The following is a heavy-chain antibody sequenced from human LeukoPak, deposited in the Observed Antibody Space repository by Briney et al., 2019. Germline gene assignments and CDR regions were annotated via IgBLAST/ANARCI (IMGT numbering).Heavy chain of an antibody. CDR1: GFTFSSYS. Sequence: PGGSLRLSCAASGFTFSSYSMNWVRQAPGKGLEWVPDISSSGGTIDYADSVKGRCSISRDNAKNSLYLHMNSLRAEDTAVYYCAKAGPGFGFDYWGQGTLVTVSS. V-gene: IGHV3-48*04. CDR2: ISSSGGTI. CDR3: AKAGPGFGFDY. J-gene: IGHJ4*02. D-gene: IGHD3-10*01.